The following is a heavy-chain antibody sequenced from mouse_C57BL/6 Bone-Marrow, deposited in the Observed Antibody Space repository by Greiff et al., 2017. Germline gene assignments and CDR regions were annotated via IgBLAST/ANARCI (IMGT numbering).Heavy chain of an antibody. V-gene: IGHV5-17*01. CDR2: ISSGSSTI. CDR1: GFTFSDYG. CDR3: ARSYDGYFLWYFDV. D-gene: IGHD2-3*01. Sequence: DVHLVASGGGLVKPGGSLKLSCAASGFTFSDYGMHWVRQAPEKGLEWVAYISSGSSTIYYADTVKGRFTISRDNAKNTLFLQMTSLRSEDTAMYYCARSYDGYFLWYFDVWGTGTTVTVSS. J-gene: IGHJ1*03.